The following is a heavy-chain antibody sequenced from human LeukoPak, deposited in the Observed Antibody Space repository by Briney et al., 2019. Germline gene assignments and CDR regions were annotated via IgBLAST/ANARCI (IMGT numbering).Heavy chain of an antibody. Sequence: ASVKVSCKVSGYTLTELSMHWVRQAPGKGLEWMGGFDPEDGVTIYAQKFQGRVTMTEDTSTDTAYMELSSLRSEDTAVYYCATPHSSYNWFDPWGQGTLVTVSS. CDR1: GYTLTELS. D-gene: IGHD6-6*01. J-gene: IGHJ5*02. CDR2: FDPEDGVT. CDR3: ATPHSSYNWFDP. V-gene: IGHV1-24*01.